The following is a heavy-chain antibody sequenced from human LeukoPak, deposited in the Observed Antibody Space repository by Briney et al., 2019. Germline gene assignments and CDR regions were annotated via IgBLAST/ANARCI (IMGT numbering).Heavy chain of an antibody. J-gene: IGHJ6*03. Sequence: PSETLSLTCTVSGGSISSSSYYWGWIRQPPGKGLEWIGSIYYRGSTFYNPSLKSRVTISVDTSKNQFSLKLSSVTAADTAVYYCAGGKGGYNYPYYYYYYMDVWGKGTTVTISS. V-gene: IGHV4-39*07. CDR2: IYYRGST. D-gene: IGHD5-24*01. CDR3: AGGKGGYNYPYYYYYYMDV. CDR1: GGSISSSSYY.